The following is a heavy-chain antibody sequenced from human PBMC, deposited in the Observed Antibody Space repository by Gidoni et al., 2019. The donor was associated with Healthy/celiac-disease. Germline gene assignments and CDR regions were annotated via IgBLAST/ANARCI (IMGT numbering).Heavy chain of an antibody. V-gene: IGHV3-48*04. Sequence: EVQLVESGGGLVQPGGSLRRSWAASGFTFSSYSMNWVRQAPGKGLGWVSYISSSSSTIYYADSVKGRFTISRDNAKNSLYLQMNSLRAEDTAVYYCARDGWVPAAITDYYYYGMDVWGQGTTVTVSS. CDR2: ISSSSSTI. D-gene: IGHD2-2*02. J-gene: IGHJ6*02. CDR3: ARDGWVPAAITDYYYYGMDV. CDR1: GFTFSSYS.